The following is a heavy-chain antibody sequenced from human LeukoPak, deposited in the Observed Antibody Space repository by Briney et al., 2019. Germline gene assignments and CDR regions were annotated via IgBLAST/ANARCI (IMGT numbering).Heavy chain of an antibody. V-gene: IGHV1-18*01. CDR2: ISAYNGNT. CDR1: GYTFTSCG. Sequence: ASVKVSRKASGYTFTSCGISWVRQAPGQGLEWMGWISAYNGNTNYAQKLQGRVTMTTDTSTSTAYMELRSLRSDDTAVYYCARNVLRYFDWLPRQDYWGQGTLITVSS. CDR3: ARNVLRYFDWLPRQDY. J-gene: IGHJ4*02. D-gene: IGHD3-9*01.